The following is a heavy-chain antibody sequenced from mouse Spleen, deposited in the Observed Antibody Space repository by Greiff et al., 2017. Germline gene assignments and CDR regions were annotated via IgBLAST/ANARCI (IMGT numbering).Heavy chain of an antibody. Sequence: VQLKQSGPGLVKPSQSLSLTCTVTGYSITSDYAWNWIRQFPGNKLEWMGYISYSGSTSYNPSLKSRISITRDTSKNQFFLQLNSVTTEDTATYYCARAGDWDFFDYWGQGTTLTVSS. CDR3: ARAGDWDFFDY. CDR1: GYSITSDYA. CDR2: ISYSGST. D-gene: IGHD4-1*01. J-gene: IGHJ2*01. V-gene: IGHV3-2*02.